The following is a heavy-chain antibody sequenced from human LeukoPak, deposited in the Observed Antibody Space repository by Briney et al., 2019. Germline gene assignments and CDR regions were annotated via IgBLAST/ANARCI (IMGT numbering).Heavy chain of an antibody. CDR3: TTDAGYSSGWYNY. D-gene: IGHD6-19*01. CDR1: GFIFSNAY. CDR2: IKSKTEGGTI. Sequence: PGGSLRLSCAASGFIFSNAYMKWVRQAPGKGSEWVGRIKSKTEGGTIDYAAPVKGRFTISRDDSKNMVYLQMNSLKTEDTAVYYCTTDAGYSSGWYNYWGQGILVTVSS. J-gene: IGHJ4*02. V-gene: IGHV3-15*01.